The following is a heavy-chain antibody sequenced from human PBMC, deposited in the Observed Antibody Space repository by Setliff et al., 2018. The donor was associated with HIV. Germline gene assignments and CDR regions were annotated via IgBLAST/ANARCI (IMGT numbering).Heavy chain of an antibody. D-gene: IGHD1-26*01. CDR2: IKQDGSEK. J-gene: IGHJ4*02. V-gene: IGHV3-7*01. CDR1: GYSFTGYW. CDR3: ARELQWSRDSGREEDY. Sequence: SGESLKISCKGSGYSFTGYWMSWVRQAPGKGLEWVANIKQDGSEKNYVDSVKGRFTISRDNAKNSLYMQMNSLRAEDTAVYYCARELQWSRDSGREEDYWGQGTLVTVSS.